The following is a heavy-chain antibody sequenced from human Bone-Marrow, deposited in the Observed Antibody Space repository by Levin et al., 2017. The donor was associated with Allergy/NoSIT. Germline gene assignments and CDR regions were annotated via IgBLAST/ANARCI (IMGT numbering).Heavy chain of an antibody. CDR2: IGTFGDT. V-gene: IGHV3-13*01. Sequence: GESLKISCAASGFTFSSYDMHWVRQSTGKSLEWVSTIGTFGDTYYPDSVKGRFTISRENAKDSLSLQMNNLRDGDTAVYYCARGVHCGGDLTRQLGCAFDIWGQGTVVTVAS. CDR3: ARGVHCGGDLTRQLGCAFDI. J-gene: IGHJ3*02. D-gene: IGHD2-21*02. CDR1: GFTFSSYD.